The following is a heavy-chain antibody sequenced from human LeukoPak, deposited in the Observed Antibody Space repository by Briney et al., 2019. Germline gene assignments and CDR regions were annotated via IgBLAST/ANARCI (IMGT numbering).Heavy chain of an antibody. Sequence: PGGSLRLSCAASGFTFSSYAMSWVRQAPGKGLEWVSGISGSGGSTYYADSVKGRFTISRGNSKNRLYLQMNSLRAEDTAVYYCAKRPRGNYLDPFDYWGQGTLVTVSS. V-gene: IGHV3-23*01. CDR1: GFTFSSYA. CDR2: ISGSGGST. CDR3: AKRPRGNYLDPFDY. D-gene: IGHD3-10*01. J-gene: IGHJ4*02.